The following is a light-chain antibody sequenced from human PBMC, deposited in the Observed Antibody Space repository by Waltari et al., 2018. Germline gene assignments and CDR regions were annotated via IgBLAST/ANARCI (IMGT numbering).Light chain of an antibody. V-gene: IGKV1-9*01. CDR1: QDISSY. CDR3: QQINSYPLT. CDR2: AAS. J-gene: IGKJ1*01. Sequence: DIQLTQSPSFLPASVGDRVTITCRASQDISSYLAWYQQKPGKAPQLLIYAASSLQGGVPPRFSGSGSGSEFTLIISSLQPEDIAAYYCQQINSYPLTFGQGTRVEIK.